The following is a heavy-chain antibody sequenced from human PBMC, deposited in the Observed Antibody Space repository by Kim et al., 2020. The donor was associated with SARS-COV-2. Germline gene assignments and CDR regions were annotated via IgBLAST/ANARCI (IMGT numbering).Heavy chain of an antibody. CDR2: IKQDGSEK. V-gene: IGHV3-7*03. CDR1: GFTFSSYW. J-gene: IGHJ4*02. CDR3: ARDRPTYDILTGYRLDYFDY. Sequence: GGSLRLSCAASGFTFSSYWMSWVRQAPGKGLEWVANIKQDGSEKYYVDSVKGRFTISRDNAKNSLYLQMNSLRAEDTAVYYCARDRPTYDILTGYRLDYFDYWGQGTLVTVSS. D-gene: IGHD3-9*01.